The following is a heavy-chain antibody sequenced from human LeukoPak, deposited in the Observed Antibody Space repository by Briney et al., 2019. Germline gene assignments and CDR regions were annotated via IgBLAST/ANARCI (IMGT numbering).Heavy chain of an antibody. J-gene: IGHJ5*02. V-gene: IGHV1-46*01. CDR1: GYTFTSCY. CDR3: ARGRRIQLWLKRGNWFDP. D-gene: IGHD5-18*01. Sequence: ASVKVSCKASGYTFTSCYMHWVRQAPGQGLEWMGIINPSGGSTSYAQKFQGRVTMTRDTSTSTVYMELSSLRSEDTAVYYCARGRRIQLWLKRGNWFDPWGQGTLVTVSS. CDR2: INPSGGST.